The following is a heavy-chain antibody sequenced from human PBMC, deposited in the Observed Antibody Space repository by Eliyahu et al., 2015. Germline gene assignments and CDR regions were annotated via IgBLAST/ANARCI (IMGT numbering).Heavy chain of an antibody. CDR2: IKSKRDGETT. CDR3: TTGFDNAPWDGH. CDR1: GFAFSRSW. J-gene: IGHJ4*02. Sequence: EVQLVESGGHLVKPGGSLRLSXAAAGFAFSRSWMNWFRQAPGKGLEWVGLIKSKRDGETTAYVAPVKGRFTISRDDSRNTLYLQMDSLRSEDTAVYFCTTGFDNAPWDGHWGQGSLVTVSS. D-gene: IGHD3-9*01. V-gene: IGHV3-15*01.